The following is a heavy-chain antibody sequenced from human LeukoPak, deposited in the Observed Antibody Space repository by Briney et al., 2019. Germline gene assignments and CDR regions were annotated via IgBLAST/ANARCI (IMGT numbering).Heavy chain of an antibody. D-gene: IGHD4-23*01. V-gene: IGHV5-51*01. CDR2: IYPGDSDT. J-gene: IGHJ3*02. Sequence: GESLKISCKGSGYSFTSYWIGWVRHMPGKGLEWMGIIYPGDSDTRYSPSFQGQVTISADKSISTAYLQWSSLKASDTAMYYCARWDYGGNEIHDAFDIWGQGTMVTVSS. CDR1: GYSFTSYW. CDR3: ARWDYGGNEIHDAFDI.